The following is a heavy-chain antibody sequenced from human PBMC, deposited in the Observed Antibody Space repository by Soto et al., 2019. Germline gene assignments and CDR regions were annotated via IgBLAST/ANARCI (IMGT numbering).Heavy chain of an antibody. CDR3: ARDRPNSSGWYGLAFDI. Sequence: SETLSVTCTVSGGSISSGGYYWSWIRQHPGKGLEWIGYIYYSGSTYYNPSLKSRVTISVDTSKNQFSLKLSSVTAADTAVYYCARDRPNSSGWYGLAFDIWGQGTMVTVSS. J-gene: IGHJ3*02. V-gene: IGHV4-31*03. CDR1: GGSISSGGYY. CDR2: IYYSGST. D-gene: IGHD6-19*01.